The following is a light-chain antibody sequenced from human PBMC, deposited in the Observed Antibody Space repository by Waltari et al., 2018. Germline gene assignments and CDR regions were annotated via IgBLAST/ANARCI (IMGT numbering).Light chain of an antibody. V-gene: IGKV4-1*01. CDR1: RSVFYIPNNTNY. CDR3: QQYYGSPFT. Sequence: DIVMTQSPDSLAVSLGERATINCKSSRSVFYIPNNTNYLSWYQQKPGQPPKLLIYWASTRESGVPDRFSGSWSGTDFTLTIDSLQAEDVALYYCQQYYGSPFTFGGGTKVEIK. J-gene: IGKJ4*01. CDR2: WAS.